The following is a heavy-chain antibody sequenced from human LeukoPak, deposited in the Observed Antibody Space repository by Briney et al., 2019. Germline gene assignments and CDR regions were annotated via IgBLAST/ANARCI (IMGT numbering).Heavy chain of an antibody. CDR3: AREEETLTLPDVLRYFDWSIWGGTFGY. V-gene: IGHV3-11*04. D-gene: IGHD3-9*01. CDR1: GFTFSDYY. CDR2: ISSSGSTI. J-gene: IGHJ4*02. Sequence: GGSLRLSCAASGFTFSDYYMSWIRQAPGKGLEWVSYISSSGSTIYYADSVKGRFTISRDNAKNSLYLQMNSLRAEDTAVYYCAREEETLTLPDVLRYFDWSIWGGTFGYWGQGTLVTVSS.